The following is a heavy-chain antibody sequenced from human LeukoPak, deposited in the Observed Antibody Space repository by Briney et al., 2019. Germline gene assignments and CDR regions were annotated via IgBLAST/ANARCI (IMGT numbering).Heavy chain of an antibody. Sequence: PSETLSLTCAVYGVSFSGYYWSWIRPPPGKGLGWIGEINHSGSTNYNPSLKSRVTISVDTSKNQFSLKLSCVTAADTAVYYCARGRGKYFGSRSYYFDYWGQGTLVTVSS. J-gene: IGHJ4*02. D-gene: IGHD3-10*01. CDR3: ARGRGKYFGSRSYYFDY. CDR2: INHSGST. CDR1: GVSFSGYY. V-gene: IGHV4-34*01.